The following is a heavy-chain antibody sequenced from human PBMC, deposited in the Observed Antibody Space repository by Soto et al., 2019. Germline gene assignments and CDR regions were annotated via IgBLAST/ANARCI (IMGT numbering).Heavy chain of an antibody. CDR1: KVSFNNYW. CDR2: INHDGSRT. V-gene: IGHV3-74*03. J-gene: IGHJ4*02. D-gene: IGHD6-13*01. CDR3: VREPWGFSGTWYDY. Sequence: PAGSLGLSCAASKVSFNNYWMHWVRQVPGKGPVWVSRINHDGSRTEYADSVKGRFTISRDNTKNTLYLQMNSLRVDDTAMYYCVREPWGFSGTWYDYWGQGTLVTVSS.